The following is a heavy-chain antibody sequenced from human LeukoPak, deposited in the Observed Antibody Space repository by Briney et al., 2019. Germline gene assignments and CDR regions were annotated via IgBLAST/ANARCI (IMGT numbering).Heavy chain of an antibody. Sequence: PGGSLRLSCAASGFTVSSNHMSWVRQAPGKGLEWVSVIYSGGSTDYADSVKGRFTISRDNLKNTLYLQMNSLRAEDTAVYYCARGPARYNWGQGTLVTFPS. V-gene: IGHV3-53*01. CDR2: IYSGGST. CDR3: ARGPARYN. J-gene: IGHJ4*02. D-gene: IGHD1-1*01. CDR1: GFTVSSNH.